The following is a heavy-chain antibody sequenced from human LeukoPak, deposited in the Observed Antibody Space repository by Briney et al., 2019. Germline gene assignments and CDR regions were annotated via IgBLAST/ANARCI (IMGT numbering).Heavy chain of an antibody. D-gene: IGHD3-16*01. CDR2: ILDDGSQE. CDR3: ARDDALGDNALDI. J-gene: IGHJ3*02. CDR1: GFTFSSYG. Sequence: GGSLRLSCAASGFTFSSYGMHWVRQAPGKGLEWVAVILDDGSQEKYADSVKGRFTISRDNSKNTLFLQMNSLRAEDTAVYYCARDDALGDNALDIWGQGTMVTVSS. V-gene: IGHV3-33*01.